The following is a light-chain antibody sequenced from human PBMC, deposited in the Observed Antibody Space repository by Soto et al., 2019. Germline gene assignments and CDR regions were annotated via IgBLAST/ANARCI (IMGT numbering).Light chain of an antibody. CDR2: EDT. CDR1: SSDVGSYNL. Sequence: QSVLTQPASVSGSPGQSITISCTGTSSDVGSYNLVSWYQQHPGKAPELMIYEDTKRPSGVSNRFSGSKSGNTASLTISGLQAEDEADYYCCSYAGSSTFVVFGGGTKLTVL. V-gene: IGLV2-23*02. CDR3: CSYAGSSTFVV. J-gene: IGLJ2*01.